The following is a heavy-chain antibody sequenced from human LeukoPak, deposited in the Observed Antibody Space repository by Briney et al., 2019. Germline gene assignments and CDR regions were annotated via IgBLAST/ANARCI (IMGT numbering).Heavy chain of an antibody. Sequence: PGGSPRLSCAASGFTFSSYAMSWVRQAPGKGLEWVSSISSSSSYIYYADSVKGRFTISRDNAKNSLYLQMNSLRAEDTAVYYCARDTKDCSGGSCYRKFDYWGQGTLVTVSS. CDR3: ARDTKDCSGGSCYRKFDY. CDR2: ISSSSSYI. V-gene: IGHV3-21*01. CDR1: GFTFSSYA. D-gene: IGHD2-15*01. J-gene: IGHJ4*02.